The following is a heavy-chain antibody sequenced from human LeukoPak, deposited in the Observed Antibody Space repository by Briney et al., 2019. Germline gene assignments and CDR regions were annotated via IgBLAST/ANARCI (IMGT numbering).Heavy chain of an antibody. J-gene: IGHJ6*03. D-gene: IGHD2-2*01. Sequence: SVKVSCKASGGTFSSYAISWVRQAPGQGLEWMGGIIPIFGTANYAQKFQGRVTITADESTSTAYMELSSLRSEDTAVYYCARDYLLPAAPPRGYYYYMDVWGKGTTVTVSS. CDR1: GGTFSSYA. V-gene: IGHV1-69*13. CDR3: ARDYLLPAAPPRGYYYYMDV. CDR2: IIPIFGTA.